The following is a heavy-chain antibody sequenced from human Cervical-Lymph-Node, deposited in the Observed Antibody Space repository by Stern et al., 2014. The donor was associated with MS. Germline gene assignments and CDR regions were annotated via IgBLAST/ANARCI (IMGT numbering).Heavy chain of an antibody. V-gene: IGHV5-51*01. CDR2: IFPGGSDI. J-gene: IGHJ4*02. Sequence: EVQLVESGPEVKRPGESLKISCQASGYTFTSYWIGWVRQMPGKGLEWIAIIFPGGSDIRYSPSFQGQVTISADKSSSTAYLQWNTLKASDTAIYYCARQRYFDYWDQGTLVTVSS. CDR3: ARQRYFDY. CDR1: GYTFTSYW.